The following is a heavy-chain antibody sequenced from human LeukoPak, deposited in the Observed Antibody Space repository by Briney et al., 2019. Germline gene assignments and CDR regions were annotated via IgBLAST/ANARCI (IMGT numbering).Heavy chain of an antibody. D-gene: IGHD2-21*02. CDR2: ISGSGGST. CDR3: ARELAYCGGDCYSVLGY. Sequence: PGGSLRLSCAAPGFTFSSSAMSWVRQAPGKGLEWVSTISGSGGSTYYADSVKGRFTISRDNAKNTLYLQMNSLRAEDTAVYYCARELAYCGGDCYSVLGYWGQGTLVTVSS. J-gene: IGHJ4*02. V-gene: IGHV3-23*01. CDR1: GFTFSSSA.